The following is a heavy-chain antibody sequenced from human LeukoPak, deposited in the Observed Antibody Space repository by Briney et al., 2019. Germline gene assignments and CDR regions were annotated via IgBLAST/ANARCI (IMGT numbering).Heavy chain of an antibody. J-gene: IGHJ6*03. D-gene: IGHD2-2*02. CDR2: ISGSGGST. CDR1: GFTFSSYA. V-gene: IGHV3-23*01. Sequence: GGSLRLSCAASGFTFSSYAMSWVRQAPGKGLEWVSAISGSGGSTYYADSVKGRFTISRDNSKNTLYLQINSLRAEDTAVYYCAKGSSFVVVPAAIGYYMDVWGKGTTVTVSS. CDR3: AKGSSFVVVPAAIGYYMDV.